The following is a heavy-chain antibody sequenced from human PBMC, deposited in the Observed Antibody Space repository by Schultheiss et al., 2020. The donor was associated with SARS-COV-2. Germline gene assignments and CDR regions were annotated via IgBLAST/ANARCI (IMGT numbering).Heavy chain of an antibody. V-gene: IGHV3-7*03. D-gene: IGHD4-17*01. CDR3: ARGWDGDYSSPPNWFDP. CDR2: IKQDGSEK. CDR1: GFTFSSYW. Sequence: GGSLRLSCAASGFTFSSYWMSWVRQAPGKGLEWVANIKQDGSEKYYVDSVKGRFTISRDNAKNSLYLQMNSLRAEDTAVYYCARGWDGDYSSPPNWFDPWGQGTLVTVSS. J-gene: IGHJ5*02.